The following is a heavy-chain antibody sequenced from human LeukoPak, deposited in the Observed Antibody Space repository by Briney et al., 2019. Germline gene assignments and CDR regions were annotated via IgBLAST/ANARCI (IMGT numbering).Heavy chain of an antibody. J-gene: IGHJ3*02. V-gene: IGHV1-18*01. Sequence: ASVKVSCKASGYTFTSYGISWVRQAPGQGLEWMGWISAYNGNTNYAQKLQGRVTMTTDTSTSTAYMELRSLRSDDTAVYYCATSPTYYYDSSGYSAFDIWGQGTMVTVSS. D-gene: IGHD3-22*01. CDR1: GYTFTSYG. CDR3: ATSPTYYYDSSGYSAFDI. CDR2: ISAYNGNT.